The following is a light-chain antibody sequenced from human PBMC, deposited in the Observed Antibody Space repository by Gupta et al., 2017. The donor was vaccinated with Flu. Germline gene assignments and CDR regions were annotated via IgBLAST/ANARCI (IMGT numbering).Light chain of an antibody. V-gene: IGLV3-21*02. CDR2: DED. Sequence: SYVPTQPSPVPVAPGQTARITCGGNDLGSKGVHWYQQKPGQAPILVVYDEDDRPLGIPERFSGSSSGKTATLTISRVEAGDEADYYGPAWASSGDQVVFGTGTKLTVL. J-gene: IGLJ1*01. CDR3: PAWASSGDQVV. CDR1: DLGSKG.